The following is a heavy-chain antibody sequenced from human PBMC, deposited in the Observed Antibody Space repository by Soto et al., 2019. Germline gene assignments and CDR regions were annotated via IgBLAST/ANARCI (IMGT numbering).Heavy chain of an antibody. V-gene: IGHV4-34*01. D-gene: IGHD1-26*01. CDR3: ASGGSGANFDY. Sequence: QVQLQQWGAGLLKPSETLSITCAVYGGSLSGYYWSWIRQPPGKGLEWIGEINHSGSTNYNPSLKSRVTISVDTSKNQFFLKLSSVTAADTAVYYCASGGSGANFDYWGQGTLVTVSS. CDR1: GGSLSGYY. CDR2: INHSGST. J-gene: IGHJ4*02.